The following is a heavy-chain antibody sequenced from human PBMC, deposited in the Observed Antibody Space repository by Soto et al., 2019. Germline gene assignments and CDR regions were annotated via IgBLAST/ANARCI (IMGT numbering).Heavy chain of an antibody. CDR1: GFTFSTHA. CDR3: AKDPPWTVGPLAMDV. J-gene: IGHJ6*02. Sequence: GGSLRLSGVASGFTFSTHAMSWVRQAPGKGLEWVSTFSGSGGNIYYAESVKGRLTISRDDCKNTLYLQMNSLRVEDTAVYYCAKDPPWTVGPLAMDVWGQGTTVTVSS. CDR2: FSGSGGNI. D-gene: IGHD2-2*01. V-gene: IGHV3-23*01.